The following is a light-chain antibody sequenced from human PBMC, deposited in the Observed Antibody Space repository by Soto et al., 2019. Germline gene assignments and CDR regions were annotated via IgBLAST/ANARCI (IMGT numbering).Light chain of an antibody. CDR1: SSNIGSNT. CDR3: AAWDDSLKEV. J-gene: IGLJ3*02. Sequence: QSVLTQPPSASGTPGQRVTVSCSGSSSNIGSNTVNWYHQLPGTAPKRLIYSNNQRPSGVPERFSGSKSGTSASLAISGLQSEDEADYYCAAWDDSLKEVFGGGTKLTVL. V-gene: IGLV1-44*01. CDR2: SNN.